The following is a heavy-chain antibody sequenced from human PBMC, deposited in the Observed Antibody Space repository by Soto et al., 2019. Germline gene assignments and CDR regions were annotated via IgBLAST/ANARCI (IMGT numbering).Heavy chain of an antibody. Sequence: QVQLVQSVSEVKKPGSSVKVSCKASGDTFSSYAISWVRQAPGQGLEWMGGIIPIFGTATYAQKFQGRVTITAAESTSPAYMELSSLPSEDTAVYYCARHGSTYPSRASPMDFWCQGITVSVSS. CDR2: IIPIFGTA. J-gene: IGHJ6*02. CDR3: ARHGSTYPSRASPMDF. CDR1: GDTFSSYA. V-gene: IGHV1-69*01. D-gene: IGHD1-7*01.